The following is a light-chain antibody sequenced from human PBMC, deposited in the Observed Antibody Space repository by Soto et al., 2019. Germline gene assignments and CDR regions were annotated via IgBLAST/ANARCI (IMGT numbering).Light chain of an antibody. CDR3: QQYNNWPLYT. CDR2: GAS. J-gene: IGKJ2*01. CDR1: QSVSNN. Sequence: EIVMTQSPATLSVSPGERATLSCRASQSVSNNLAWYQQKPGQAPRLLIYGASTRATGIPARFSGSGSGTEFNFTISSPQSEDFAVYYCQQYNNWPLYTFGQGTKLEIK. V-gene: IGKV3-15*01.